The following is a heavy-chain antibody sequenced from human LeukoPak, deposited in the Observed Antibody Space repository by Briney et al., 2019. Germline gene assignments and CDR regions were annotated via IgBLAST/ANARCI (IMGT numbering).Heavy chain of an antibody. CDR3: AKDSFSSR. CDR2: ISGSGVTT. Sequence: PGXXLRLSCAASGFTFSSDSMTWVRQAPGKGLEWVSTISGSGVTTFYADPVTGPFTISRDNSKNTLYLHMNSLSADDTAIYYCAKDSFSSRWGQGTLVTVSS. V-gene: IGHV3-23*01. CDR1: GFTFSSDS. J-gene: IGHJ4*02. D-gene: IGHD2-2*01.